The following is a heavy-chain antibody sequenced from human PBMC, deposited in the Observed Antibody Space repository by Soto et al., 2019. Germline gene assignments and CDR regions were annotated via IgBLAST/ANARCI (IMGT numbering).Heavy chain of an antibody. CDR3: AKDHYDEYSSSSVGYY. CDR1: GFTFSSYG. Sequence: QVQLVESGGGVVQPGRSLRLSCAASGFTFSSYGMHWVRQAPGKGLEWVAVISYDGSNKYYADSVKGRFTISRDNSKNTLYMKMNSLRAEDVYVYYCAKDHYDEYSSSSVGYYWGQGTLVTVSS. CDR2: ISYDGSNK. V-gene: IGHV3-30*18. D-gene: IGHD6-6*01. J-gene: IGHJ4*02.